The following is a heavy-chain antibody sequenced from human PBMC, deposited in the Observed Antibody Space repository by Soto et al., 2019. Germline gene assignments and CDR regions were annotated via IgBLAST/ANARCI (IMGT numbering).Heavy chain of an antibody. V-gene: IGHV1-8*01. CDR3: ARDKGGYYSHFVY. CDR2: VNPNSGNT. Sequence: QVQLVQSGAEVKKPGASVKVSCKASGYTFTSYDIMWVRQATGQGLEWMGWVNPNSGNTDSAQKFQGRVTMTRNTSINTAYMELSSLRSEDTAVYYCARDKGGYYSHFVYWGQGTLVTVSS. J-gene: IGHJ4*02. D-gene: IGHD3-22*01. CDR1: GYTFTSYD.